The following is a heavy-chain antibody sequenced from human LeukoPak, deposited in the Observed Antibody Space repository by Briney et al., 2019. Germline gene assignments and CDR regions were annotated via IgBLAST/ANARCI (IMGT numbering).Heavy chain of an antibody. J-gene: IGHJ5*02. D-gene: IGHD2-2*02. CDR3: AREVEGYCSSTSCYSSEGVIAYNWFDP. CDR1: GFDFSSHW. V-gene: IGHV3-7*01. CDR2: IKQDESEK. Sequence: GGSLRLSCVASGFDFSSHWMSWVRQAPGKGLEWVANIKQDESEKYYVDSVKGRFTISRDNAKNALYLQMNSLRAEDTAVYYCAREVEGYCSSTSCYSSEGVIAYNWFDPWGQGTLVTVSS.